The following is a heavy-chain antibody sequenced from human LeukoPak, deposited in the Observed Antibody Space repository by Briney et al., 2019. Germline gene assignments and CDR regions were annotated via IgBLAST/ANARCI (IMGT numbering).Heavy chain of an antibody. Sequence: PGGSLRLSCTASGFTLSSYAMSWVRQAPGKGLEWVSAISGSGGSTNYADSVKGRFTISRDNSKNTLYLQMNSLRAEDTAVYYCAKDMVGYSYGYSYYYYYGMDVWGQGTTVTVSS. CDR1: GFTLSSYA. J-gene: IGHJ6*02. D-gene: IGHD5-18*01. V-gene: IGHV3-23*01. CDR2: ISGSGGST. CDR3: AKDMVGYSYGYSYYYYYGMDV.